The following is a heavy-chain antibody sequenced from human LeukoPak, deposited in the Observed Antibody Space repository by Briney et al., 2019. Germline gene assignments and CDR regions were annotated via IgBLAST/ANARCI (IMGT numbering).Heavy chain of an antibody. CDR3: AKNLWFGEYNDY. CDR2: ISGSGGCT. Sequence: GGSLRLSCAASGFTFSSYAMSWVRQAPGKGLEWVSAISGSGGCTYYADSVKGRFTISRDNSKNTLYLQMNSLRAEDTAVYYCAKNLWFGEYNDYWGQGTLVTVSS. D-gene: IGHD3-10*01. CDR1: GFTFSSYA. V-gene: IGHV3-23*01. J-gene: IGHJ4*02.